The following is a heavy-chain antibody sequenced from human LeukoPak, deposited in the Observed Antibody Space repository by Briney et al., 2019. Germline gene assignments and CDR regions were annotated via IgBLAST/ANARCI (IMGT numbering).Heavy chain of an antibody. V-gene: IGHV1-46*01. CDR1: GYTFTSYY. Sequence: ASVKVSCKASGYTFTSYYMHWVRQAPGQGLEWMGIINPSGGSTSYAQKFQGRVTMTRDTSTSTVYMELSSLRSEDTAVYYCARGPKVVTTTHYYYMDVWGKGTTVTVSS. D-gene: IGHD1-14*01. J-gene: IGHJ6*03. CDR2: INPSGGST. CDR3: ARGPKVVTTTHYYYMDV.